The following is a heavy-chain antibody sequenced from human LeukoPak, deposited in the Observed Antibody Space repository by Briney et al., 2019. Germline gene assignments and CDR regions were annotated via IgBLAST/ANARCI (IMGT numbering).Heavy chain of an antibody. J-gene: IGHJ4*02. D-gene: IGHD3-3*01. CDR2: INHSGST. Sequence: PSETLSLTCAVYGGSFSGYYCSWIRQPPGQGLEWIGEINHSGSTNYNPSLKSRVTISVDTSKNQFSLKLSSVTAADTAVYYCARGPTIFGVVIRPYLPYFDYWGQGTLVTVSS. CDR3: ARGPTIFGVVIRPYLPYFDY. CDR1: GGSFSGYY. V-gene: IGHV4-34*01.